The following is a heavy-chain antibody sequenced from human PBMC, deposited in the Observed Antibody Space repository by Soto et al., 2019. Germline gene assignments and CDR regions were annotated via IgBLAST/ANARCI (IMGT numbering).Heavy chain of an antibody. CDR2: INPNSCGT. Sequence: SXKVSCKASGYTXSGYYMDWVRQAPGQGLEWMGWINPNSCGTNYAQKFQGRVTMTRDTSISTAYMELSRLRSDDTAVYYCATQTCSGGRCYYAYWGQGTLGTVS. CDR3: ATQTCSGGRCYYAY. CDR1: GYTXSGYY. J-gene: IGHJ4*02. D-gene: IGHD2-15*01. V-gene: IGHV1-2*02.